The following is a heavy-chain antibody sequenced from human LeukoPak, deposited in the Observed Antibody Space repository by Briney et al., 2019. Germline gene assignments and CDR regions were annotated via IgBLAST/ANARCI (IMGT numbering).Heavy chain of an antibody. D-gene: IGHD3-22*01. V-gene: IGHV1-18*01. CDR2: ISAYNGNT. CDR3: ARDQSILSKVVMGY. Sequence: ASVKVSCKASGYSFTNYGISWVRQAPGQGLEWMGWISAYNGNTNCAQKLQGRVTMTTDISTSTAYMELRSLRSDDTAVYYCARDQSILSKVVMGYWGQGTLVTVSS. J-gene: IGHJ4*02. CDR1: GYSFTNYG.